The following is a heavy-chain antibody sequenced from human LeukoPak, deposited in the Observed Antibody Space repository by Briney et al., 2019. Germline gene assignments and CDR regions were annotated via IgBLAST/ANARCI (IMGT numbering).Heavy chain of an antibody. CDR1: GFTFSSYE. Sequence: GGSLRLSCAASGFTFSSYEMNWVRQAPGKGLVWVSRISGDGSITAYADSMKGRLTISRDNAKNTLYLQMNSLRTEDTAVYYCARDNSPGWFDPWGQGTLVTVSS. V-gene: IGHV3-74*01. CDR2: ISGDGSIT. CDR3: ARDNSPGWFDP. J-gene: IGHJ5*02. D-gene: IGHD4-11*01.